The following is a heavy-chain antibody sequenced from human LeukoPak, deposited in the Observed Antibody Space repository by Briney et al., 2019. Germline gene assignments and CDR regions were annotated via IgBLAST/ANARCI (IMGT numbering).Heavy chain of an antibody. D-gene: IGHD3-3*01. V-gene: IGHV3-7*03. CDR1: EFTFSSYW. CDR2: IKQDGSEK. J-gene: IGHJ4*02. Sequence: GGSLRLSCAASEFTFSSYWMSWVRQAPGKGLEWVANIKQDGSEKYYVDSVKGRFTISRDNSRNTLYLQMNSLRAEDTAVYYCAKDDSPGKEWLEVIDDWGLGTLVTVSS. CDR3: AKDDSPGKEWLEVIDD.